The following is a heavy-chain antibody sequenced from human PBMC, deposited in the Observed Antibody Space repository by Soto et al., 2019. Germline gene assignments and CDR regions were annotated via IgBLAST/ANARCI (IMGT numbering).Heavy chain of an antibody. CDR2: ISAYNGNT. CDR1: GYTFTSYG. V-gene: IGHV1-18*01. CDR3: ARDQLLWFGELLLPGSYVMDV. Sequence: ASVKVSCKASGYTFTSYGISWVRQAPGQGLEWMGWISAYNGNTNYAQKLQGRVTMTTDTSTSTAYMELRSLRSDDTAVYYCARDQLLWFGELLLPGSYVMDVWGQGTTVTVSS. J-gene: IGHJ6*02. D-gene: IGHD3-10*01.